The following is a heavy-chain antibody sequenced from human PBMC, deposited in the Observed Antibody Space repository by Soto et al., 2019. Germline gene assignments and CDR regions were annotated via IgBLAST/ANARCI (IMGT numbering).Heavy chain of an antibody. J-gene: IGHJ4*02. Sequence: GWSLRLSCAASGFTFSSYWMSWVSQAPGKGLEWVANIKQDGSEKYYVDSVKGRFTISRDNAKNSLYLQMNSLRAEDKAVYYCERDDAIDYYDSSGYYYYWGQGT. V-gene: IGHV3-7*01. CDR1: GFTFSSYW. CDR3: ERDDAIDYYDSSGYYYY. CDR2: IKQDGSEK. D-gene: IGHD3-22*01.